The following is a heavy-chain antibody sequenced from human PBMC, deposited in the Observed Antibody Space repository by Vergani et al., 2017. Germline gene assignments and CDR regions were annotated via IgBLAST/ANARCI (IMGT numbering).Heavy chain of an antibody. J-gene: IGHJ6*03. CDR3: ARDFLTRVTTLDYYYMGV. CDR2: ISYDGNKK. Sequence: VQLVESGGGEVQPGRSLRLSCSAAGFPFSDYGVHWVRQAPDKGLEWVSVISYDGNKKNYADSVKGRFTISRDNSKNTLYLEMNALRAEDTAVYYCARDFLTRVTTLDYYYMGVWGKGTTVTVSS. V-gene: IGHV3-30*03. D-gene: IGHD1-1*01. CDR1: GFPFSDYG.